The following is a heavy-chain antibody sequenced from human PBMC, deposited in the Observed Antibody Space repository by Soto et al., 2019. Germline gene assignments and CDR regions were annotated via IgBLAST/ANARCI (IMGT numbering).Heavy chain of an antibody. D-gene: IGHD1-7*01. CDR2: IYYSGST. CDR3: AKLELRSPFLFY. Sequence: ASETLSLTCTVSGGSISSSSYYWGWIRQPPGKGLEWIGSIYYSGSTYYNPSLKSRVTISVDTSKNQFSLKLSSVTAADTAVYYCAKLELRSPFLFYWGQGTLVTVSS. J-gene: IGHJ4*02. V-gene: IGHV4-39*01. CDR1: GGSISSSSYY.